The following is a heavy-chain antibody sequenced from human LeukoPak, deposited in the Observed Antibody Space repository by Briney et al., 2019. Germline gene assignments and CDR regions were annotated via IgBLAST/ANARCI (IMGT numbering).Heavy chain of an antibody. D-gene: IGHD6-19*01. CDR2: INPNNSGT. CDR1: GYTFTGYY. J-gene: IGHJ4*02. Sequence: ASVKVSCKASGYTFTGYYMHWVRQAPGQGLEWMGWINPNNSGTKYAQKFQGRVTLTRDTSISTAYMELSRLRYDDTAVYYCARHDDIVVAGPDYWGEGTLVTVSS. CDR3: ARHDDIVVAGPDY. V-gene: IGHV1-2*02.